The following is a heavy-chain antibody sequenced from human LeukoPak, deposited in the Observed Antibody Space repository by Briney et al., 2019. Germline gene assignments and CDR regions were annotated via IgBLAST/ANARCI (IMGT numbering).Heavy chain of an antibody. CDR3: ARDIEAAGLFLDY. V-gene: IGHV3-7*01. D-gene: IGHD6-13*01. CDR2: MKYEGSEK. J-gene: IGHJ4*02. CDR1: GFTFRSYW. Sequence: AGGSLRLSCAASGFTFRSYWMSWVRQAPGKGLEGVANMKYEGSEKFCVDSVKGRFTISRDNAKNSLYLPMNSLRAEETAVYYCARDIEAAGLFLDYWGQGTLVTVSS.